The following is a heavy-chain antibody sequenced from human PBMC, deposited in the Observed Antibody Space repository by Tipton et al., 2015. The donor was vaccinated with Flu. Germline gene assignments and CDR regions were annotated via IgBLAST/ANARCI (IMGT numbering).Heavy chain of an antibody. CDR3: ARGALPDSNWHNGMDV. J-gene: IGHJ6*02. Sequence: SLRLSCAASGVIVTYYEMTWVRHAPGKGLDWVSVMYSGGTTHYVDSVKGRFTVSREDAKNFLYLQMKSLRAGDTAVYYCARGALPDSNWHNGMDVWGQGTSVTVFS. V-gene: IGHV3-66*01. CDR1: GVIVTYYE. D-gene: IGHD5-18*01. CDR2: MYSGGTT.